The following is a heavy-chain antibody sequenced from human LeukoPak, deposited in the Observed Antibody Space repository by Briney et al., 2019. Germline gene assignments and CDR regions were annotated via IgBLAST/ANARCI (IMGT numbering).Heavy chain of an antibody. CDR3: ATATIFGVVIYY. J-gene: IGHJ4*02. CDR1: GFTFGTYW. Sequence: GGSLRLSCAASGFTFGTYWMSWVRQAPGKGLEWVANIKQDGSEKYYVDSVKGRFTISRDNSKNTLYLQMNSLRPEDTAVYYCATATIFGVVIYYWGQGTLVTVSS. V-gene: IGHV3-7*01. D-gene: IGHD3-3*01. CDR2: IKQDGSEK.